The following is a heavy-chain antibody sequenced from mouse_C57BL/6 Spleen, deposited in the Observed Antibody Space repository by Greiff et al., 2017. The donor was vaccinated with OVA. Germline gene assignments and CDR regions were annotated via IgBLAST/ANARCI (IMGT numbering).Heavy chain of an antibody. Sequence: QVQLQQSGAELVKPGASVKISCKASGYAFSSYWMNWVKQRPGKGLEWIGQIYPGDGDTNYNGKFKGKATLTADKSSSTAYMQLSSLTSEDSAVYFCAREITTVVGGGYFDVWGTGTTVTVSS. V-gene: IGHV1-80*01. J-gene: IGHJ1*03. D-gene: IGHD1-1*01. CDR1: GYAFSSYW. CDR2: IYPGDGDT. CDR3: AREITTVVGGGYFDV.